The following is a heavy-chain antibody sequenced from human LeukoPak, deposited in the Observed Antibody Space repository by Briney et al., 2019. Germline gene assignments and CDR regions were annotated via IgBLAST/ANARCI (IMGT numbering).Heavy chain of an antibody. CDR1: GGSLSSSSYY. CDR2: IYYSGST. D-gene: IGHD3-10*01. CDR3: ARNRVRYGSGRGWFDP. J-gene: IGHJ5*02. V-gene: IGHV4-39*01. Sequence: SETLSLTCTVSGGSLSSSSYYWGWIRQPPGKGLEWIGSIYYSGSTYYNPSLKSRVTISVDTSKNQFSLKLSSVTAADTAVYYCARNRVRYGSGRGWFDPWGQGTLVTVSS.